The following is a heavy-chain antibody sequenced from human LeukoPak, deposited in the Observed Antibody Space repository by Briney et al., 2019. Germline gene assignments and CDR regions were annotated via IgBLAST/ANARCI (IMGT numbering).Heavy chain of an antibody. D-gene: IGHD3-22*01. CDR3: ARLGRLTNYYDSSGYYTD. CDR2: IYYSGST. Sequence: PSETLSLTCTVSGGSISSYYWSWIRQPPGKGLEWIGYIYYSGSTNYNPSLKSRVTISVDTSKNQFSLKLSSVTAADTAVYYCARLGRLTNYYDSSGYYTDWGQGTLVTVSS. CDR1: GGSISSYY. J-gene: IGHJ4*02. V-gene: IGHV4-59*12.